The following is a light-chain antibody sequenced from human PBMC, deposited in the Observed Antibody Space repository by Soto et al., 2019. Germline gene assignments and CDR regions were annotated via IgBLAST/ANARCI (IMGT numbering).Light chain of an antibody. J-gene: IGKJ4*01. CDR1: QSVSSH. Sequence: EIVLTQSPATLSLSPGERVTLSCRASQSVSSHLTWFQQKPGQAPRLLIYDSSNRATGIPARFSGSGSGTDFTLTISSLEPEDFAVYYCQQRSNWPLTFGGGTKVEIK. CDR3: QQRSNWPLT. CDR2: DSS. V-gene: IGKV3-11*01.